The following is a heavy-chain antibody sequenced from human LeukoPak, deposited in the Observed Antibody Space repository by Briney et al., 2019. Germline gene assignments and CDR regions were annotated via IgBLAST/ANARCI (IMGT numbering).Heavy chain of an antibody. D-gene: IGHD3-22*01. J-gene: IGHJ5*02. CDR3: ATHYDGTGYYLS. V-gene: IGHV3-23*01. CDR2: VSGSGTTI. CDR1: GFTFSSYA. Sequence: GGSLRLSCAASGFTFSSYAVSWVRQAPGKGLEWVSAVSGSGTTIYYADSVKGRFTISRGKSKSTLHLLMNSLRAEDTAVYYCATHYDGTGYYLSWGQGTLVTVSS.